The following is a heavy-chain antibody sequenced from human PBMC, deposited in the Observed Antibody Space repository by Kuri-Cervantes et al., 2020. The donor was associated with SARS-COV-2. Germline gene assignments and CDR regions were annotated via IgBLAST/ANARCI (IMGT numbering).Heavy chain of an antibody. Sequence: ASVQVSCKASGYSFCAYHLHWVRQAPGQGREWMGWIKANSGGTNYAQDFLGRVTMARDTSSNSVYMELSRLTSDDTAVYYCARRYYGSSGYYIFWGQGTLVTVSS. CDR2: IKANSGGT. D-gene: IGHD3-22*01. V-gene: IGHV1-2*02. CDR3: ARRYYGSSGYYIF. J-gene: IGHJ4*02. CDR1: GYSFCAYH.